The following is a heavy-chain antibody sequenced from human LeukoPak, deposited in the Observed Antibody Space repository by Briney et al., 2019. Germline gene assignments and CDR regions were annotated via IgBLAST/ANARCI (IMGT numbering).Heavy chain of an antibody. CDR3: AKQSTASGSWDY. D-gene: IGHD2-21*01. V-gene: IGHV3-23*01. J-gene: IGHJ4*02. Sequence: PGGALRLSCAASGFTFYNNAMTWVRQAPGEGLEWVSAISGGGGNTYYADSVKGRFTISRDNSNSTLYLQLTSLRAEDKAVYYCAKQSTASGSWDYWGQGTLLTVSS. CDR1: GFTFYNNA. CDR2: ISGGGGNT.